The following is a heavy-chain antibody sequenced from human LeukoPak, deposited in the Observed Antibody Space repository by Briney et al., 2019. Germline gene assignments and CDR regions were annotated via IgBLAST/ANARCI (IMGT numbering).Heavy chain of an antibody. CDR2: IYYSGST. J-gene: IGHJ4*02. D-gene: IGHD2-15*01. V-gene: IGHV4-39*01. CDR3: ARHPYCSGGSCYFGRYFDY. Sequence: PSETLSLTCTVSGGSISSSSYYWGWIRQPPGKGLEWIGSIYYSGSTYYNPSLKSRVTISVDTSKNQFSLKLSSVTDADTAVYYCARHPYCSGGSCYFGRYFDYWGQGTLVTVSS. CDR1: GGSISSSSYY.